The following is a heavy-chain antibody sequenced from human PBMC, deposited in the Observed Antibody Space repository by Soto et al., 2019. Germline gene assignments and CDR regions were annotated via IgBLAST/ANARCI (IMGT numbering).Heavy chain of an antibody. CDR1: GFTFSSYG. V-gene: IGHV3-33*01. Sequence: GESLKISCAASGFTFSSYGMHWVRQAPGKGLEWVAVIWYDGSNKYYADSVKGRFTISRDNSKNTLYLQMNSLRAEDTAVYYCAREDRGYMDVWGKGTTVTVSS. J-gene: IGHJ6*03. CDR3: AREDRGYMDV. CDR2: IWYDGSNK.